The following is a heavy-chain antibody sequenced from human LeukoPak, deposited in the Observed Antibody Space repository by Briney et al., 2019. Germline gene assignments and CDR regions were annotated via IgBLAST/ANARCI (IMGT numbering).Heavy chain of an antibody. CDR1: GFXFSSYW. D-gene: IGHD4-17*01. CDR3: AKEPHSDYSDHTDSFDI. J-gene: IGHJ3*02. Sequence: PGGSLRLSCAASGFXFSSYWIHWVRQAPGKGLVWVSRINGDGTSTDYADSVKGRFSISRDNAKNTLYLQMNSLRSEDTAVYYCAKEPHSDYSDHTDSFDIWGQGTMVTVSS. V-gene: IGHV3-74*01. CDR2: INGDGTST.